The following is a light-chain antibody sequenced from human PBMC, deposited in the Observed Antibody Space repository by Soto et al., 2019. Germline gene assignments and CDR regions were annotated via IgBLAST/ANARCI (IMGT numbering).Light chain of an antibody. CDR1: QGINNY. CDR3: QHHDSYPHT. J-gene: IGKJ4*01. CDR2: AAS. Sequence: DIQLTQSPSFLSASVGDRVTITCRASQGINNYLAWYQQQPGKAPKLLIYAASTLQSGVPSRFSGSGSGTEFTLTITTLQPEDFATYYCQHHDSYPHTFGGGTKVEIK. V-gene: IGKV1-9*01.